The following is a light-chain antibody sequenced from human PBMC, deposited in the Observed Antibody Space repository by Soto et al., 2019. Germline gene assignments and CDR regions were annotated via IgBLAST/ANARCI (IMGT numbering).Light chain of an antibody. CDR2: EVS. CDR1: SSDVGGYNS. Sequence: QSALTQPASVSGSPGQSITISCSGTSSDVGGYNSVSWYRQDPGKAPKLIIYEVSNRPSGISDRFSGSKSANTASLTISGLQADDEGDYYCYSYAGSTAFYVFGTGTKVTVL. CDR3: YSYAGSTAFYV. V-gene: IGLV2-14*01. J-gene: IGLJ1*01.